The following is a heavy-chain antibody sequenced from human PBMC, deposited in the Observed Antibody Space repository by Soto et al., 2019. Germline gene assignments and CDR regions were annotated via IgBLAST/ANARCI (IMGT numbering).Heavy chain of an antibody. CDR1: GFAFNRHW. D-gene: IGHD3-10*02. J-gene: IGHJ4*02. CDR2: IDNDGVGT. CDR3: ARDRYYVKYPQYNEDNYYFDY. V-gene: IGHV3-74*01. Sequence: HPGWSLRLSCAASGFAFNRHWMHWVRQVPGKGLMWVSRIDNDGVGTSYADSVKGRFTISRDNSKNTLYLQMNSLRAEDTAVYYCARDRYYVKYPQYNEDNYYFDYCVQGTMVTVSS.